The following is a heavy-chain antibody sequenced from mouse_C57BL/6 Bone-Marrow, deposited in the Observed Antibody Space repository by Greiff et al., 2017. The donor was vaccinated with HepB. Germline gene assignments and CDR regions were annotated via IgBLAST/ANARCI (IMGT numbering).Heavy chain of an antibody. Sequence: QVQLQQPGAELVKPGASVKMSCKASGYTFTSYWITWVKQRPGQGLEWIGDIYPGSGSTNYNEKFKSKDTLTVDTSSSTAYMQLSSLTSEDSAVYYCARSNGNYWYFDVWGTGTTVTVSS. J-gene: IGHJ1*03. CDR2: IYPGSGST. CDR3: ARSNGNYWYFDV. D-gene: IGHD2-1*01. CDR1: GYTFTSYW. V-gene: IGHV1-55*01.